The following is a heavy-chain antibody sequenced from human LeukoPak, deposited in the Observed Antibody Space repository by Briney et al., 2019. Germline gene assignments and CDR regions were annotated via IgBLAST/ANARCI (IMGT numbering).Heavy chain of an antibody. V-gene: IGHV1-18*01. J-gene: IGHJ1*01. CDR2: ISAYYGNT. Sequence: ASVTVSCKASGYTFSDYGISWLRQAPGQGREWMGWISAYYGNTMYAHKLQGRVTMTTDTSTRTAYMEVRSLTSDDTGVYYCAREGETTGGIYFQHWGQGTVVSVFS. CDR1: GYTFSDYG. CDR3: AREGETTGGIYFQH. D-gene: IGHD1-7*01.